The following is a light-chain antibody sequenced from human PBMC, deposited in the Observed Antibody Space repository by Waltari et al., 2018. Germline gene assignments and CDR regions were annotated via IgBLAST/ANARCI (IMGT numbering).Light chain of an antibody. Sequence: QSALTQPPSASGSPGQSVPIYCTGTSRDLGCRNFFSWYQQRPGKAPRFLIYYLNKRPSGVSDRCSGSKSGKTASLTVSGLQPDDEATYYCSAFAGRNNFGVFGGGTKLTVL. J-gene: IGLJ3*02. CDR1: SRDLGCRNF. CDR2: YLN. CDR3: SAFAGRNNFGV. V-gene: IGLV2-8*01.